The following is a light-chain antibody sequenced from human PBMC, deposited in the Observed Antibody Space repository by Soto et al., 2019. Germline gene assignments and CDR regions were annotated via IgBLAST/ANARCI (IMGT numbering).Light chain of an antibody. CDR2: GAS. CDR3: QLYGSSLVT. V-gene: IGKV3-20*01. J-gene: IGKJ2*01. CDR1: QSVAANY. Sequence: EVVLTQSPGTLSLSPGERATLSCRASQSVAANYLAWYQQKRGQAPRLLIYGASSRATGIPDRFSGSGSGTDFTLAISRLDPEDFAVYYCQLYGSSLVTFGQGTKVDIK.